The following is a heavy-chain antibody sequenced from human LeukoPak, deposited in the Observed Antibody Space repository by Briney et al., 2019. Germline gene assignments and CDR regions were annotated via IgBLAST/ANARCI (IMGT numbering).Heavy chain of an antibody. J-gene: IGHJ4*02. CDR2: INHSGTT. CDR3: ARFNSGSYQHYFDY. D-gene: IGHD1-26*01. Sequence: SETLSLTCAVYGGSFSGYYWSWIRQPPGKGLEWIGEINHSGTTNYSPSLKSRVTISVDTSKNQFSLKLSSVTAADTAVYYCARFNSGSYQHYFDYWGQGTLVTVSS. V-gene: IGHV4-34*01. CDR1: GGSFSGYY.